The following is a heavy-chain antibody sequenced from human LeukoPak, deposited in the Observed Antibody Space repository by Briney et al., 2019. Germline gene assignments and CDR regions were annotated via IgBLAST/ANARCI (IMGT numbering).Heavy chain of an antibody. D-gene: IGHD1-1*01. CDR3: ARLNGGY. Sequence: GGSLRLSCAASGLTFNNYAMSWVRQAPGKGLEWVSTISGSGGSTYYADSVKGRFSISRDNSKNTLYLQMHSLRAEDTAVYYCARLNGGYWGQGTLVTVSS. J-gene: IGHJ4*02. CDR1: GLTFNNYA. V-gene: IGHV3-23*01. CDR2: ISGSGGST.